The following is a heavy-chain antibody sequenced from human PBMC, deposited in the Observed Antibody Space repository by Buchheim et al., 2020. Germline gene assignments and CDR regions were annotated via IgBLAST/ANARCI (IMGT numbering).Heavy chain of an antibody. Sequence: EVQLVESGGGLVQPGESLRLSCAASGLTFSDSWFNWVRQAPGKGLEWVANINRDGSEKYYVDSVKGRFTISSDNARNSLSLQMNSLRAEDSAVYYCACGDLFDYRGQGTL. D-gene: IGHD2-21*01. CDR2: INRDGSEK. CDR1: GLTFSDSW. V-gene: IGHV3-7*01. J-gene: IGHJ4*02. CDR3: ACGDLFDY.